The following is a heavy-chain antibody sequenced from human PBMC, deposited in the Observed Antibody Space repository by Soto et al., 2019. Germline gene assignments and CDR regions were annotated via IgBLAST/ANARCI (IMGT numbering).Heavy chain of an antibody. Sequence: GGSLRLSCAASGFTFSSYGMHWVRQAPGKGLEWVAVIWYDGSNKYYADSVKGRFTISRDNSKNTLYLQMNSLRAEDTAVYYCARDSNYYYMDVWGKGTTVTVSS. CDR1: GFTFSSYG. J-gene: IGHJ6*03. CDR3: ARDSNYYYMDV. CDR2: IWYDGSNK. V-gene: IGHV3-33*01. D-gene: IGHD4-4*01.